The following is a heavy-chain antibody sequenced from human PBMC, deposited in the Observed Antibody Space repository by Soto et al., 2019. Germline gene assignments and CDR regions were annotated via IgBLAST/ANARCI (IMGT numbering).Heavy chain of an antibody. CDR3: ARGGYSYGRYYYYYGMDV. V-gene: IGHV3-33*01. D-gene: IGHD5-18*01. CDR2: IWYDGSNK. CDR1: GFTFSSYG. Sequence: PGGSLRLSCAASGFTFSSYGIHWVRQAPGKGLEWVAVIWYDGSNKYYADSVKGRFTISRDNSKNTLYLQMNSLRAEDTAVYYCARGGYSYGRYYYYYGMDVWGQGTTVTVSS. J-gene: IGHJ6*02.